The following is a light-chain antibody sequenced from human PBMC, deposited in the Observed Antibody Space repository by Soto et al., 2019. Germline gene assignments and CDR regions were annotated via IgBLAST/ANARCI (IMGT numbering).Light chain of an antibody. V-gene: IGKV1-39*01. CDR3: EKSYASVRI. Sequence: DSQMTQASSSLSTSVGDRVTITCMASQGISTSLNWYQQKPGKAPRLLIYAASRLQSGVPARFSGSGAETDLTLTITSLQPEDLGIHYSEKSYASVRILGGGTKVDIK. J-gene: IGKJ4*01. CDR2: AAS. CDR1: QGISTS.